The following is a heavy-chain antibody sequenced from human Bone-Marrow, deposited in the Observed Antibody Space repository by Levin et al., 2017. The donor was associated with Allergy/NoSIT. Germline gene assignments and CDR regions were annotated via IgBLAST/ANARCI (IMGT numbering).Heavy chain of an antibody. Sequence: SLKISCAASGFTFDDYAMHWVRQAPGKGLEWVSGISWNSGSIGYADSVKGRFTISRDNAKNSLYLQMNSLRAEDTALYYCAKDINSYYDRSGARFDYWGQGTLVTVSS. J-gene: IGHJ4*02. CDR3: AKDINSYYDRSGARFDY. CDR1: GFTFDDYA. D-gene: IGHD3-22*01. V-gene: IGHV3-9*01. CDR2: ISWNSGSI.